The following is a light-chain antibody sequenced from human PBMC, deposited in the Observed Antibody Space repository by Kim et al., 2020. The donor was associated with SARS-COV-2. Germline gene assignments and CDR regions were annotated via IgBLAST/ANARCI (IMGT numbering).Light chain of an antibody. J-gene: IGKJ4*01. CDR1: QSVTNN. V-gene: IGKV3-20*01. CDR3: QHYAALPLT. CDR2: GAS. Sequence: PGERAPLSCRASQSVTNNLARYQQKPGQGPRLLIVGASSRATGIPDRFSGSGSGTDFTLTISRLEPEDFAVYFCQHYAALPLTFGGGTKVDIK.